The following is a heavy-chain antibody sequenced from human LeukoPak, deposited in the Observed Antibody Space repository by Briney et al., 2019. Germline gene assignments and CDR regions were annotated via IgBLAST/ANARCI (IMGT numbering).Heavy chain of an antibody. J-gene: IGHJ6*02. CDR1: GFTFSSYS. V-gene: IGHV3-21*01. Sequence: GGSLRLSCAASGFTFSSYSMNWVRQAPGKGLEWVSSISSSSSYIYYADSVKGRFTISRDNAKNSLYLQMNSLRAEDTAVYYCARDWNPSDCSGGSCYSGYYYYGMDVWGQGTTVTVSS. CDR3: ARDWNPSDCSGGSCYSGYYYYGMDV. D-gene: IGHD2-15*01. CDR2: ISSSSSYI.